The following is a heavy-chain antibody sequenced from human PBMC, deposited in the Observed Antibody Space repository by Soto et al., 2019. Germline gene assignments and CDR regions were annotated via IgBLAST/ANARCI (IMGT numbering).Heavy chain of an antibody. D-gene: IGHD2-15*01. CDR3: ARTPIRYCSGGSCYHNWFDP. CDR1: GYTFTSYD. J-gene: IGHJ5*02. V-gene: IGHV1-8*01. CDR2: MNPNSGNT. Sequence: ASVKASCKASGYTFTSYDINWVRQATGQGLEWMGWMNPNSGNTGYAQKFQGRVTMTRNTSISTAYMELSSLRSEDTAVYYCARTPIRYCSGGSCYHNWFDPWGQGTLVTVSS.